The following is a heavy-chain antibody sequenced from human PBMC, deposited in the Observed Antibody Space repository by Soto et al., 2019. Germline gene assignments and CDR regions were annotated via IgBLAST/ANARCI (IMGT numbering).Heavy chain of an antibody. D-gene: IGHD3-10*01. CDR1: GFTFSSNG. V-gene: IGHV3-33*01. J-gene: IGHJ4*02. CDR2: IWYDGINK. Sequence: PGGSLRLSCAASGFTFSSNGMHWVRQAPGKGLEWVAFIWYDGINKYYADSVKGRFTISRDNSKNTLYLQMNSLRAEDTAVYYCARDPYYYGTGSYYFDYGGQGSLVTVSS. CDR3: ARDPYYYGTGSYYFDY.